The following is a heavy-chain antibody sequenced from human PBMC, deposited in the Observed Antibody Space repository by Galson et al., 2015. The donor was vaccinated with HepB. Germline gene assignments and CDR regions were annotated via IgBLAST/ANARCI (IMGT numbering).Heavy chain of an antibody. D-gene: IGHD1-26*01. CDR1: GFTFSSYA. Sequence: LRLSCAASGFTFSSYAMSWVRQAPGKGLEWVSGISGSGGSTYYADSVRGRFTISRDNSKNTLYLQMNSLRAEDTAVYYCAKDVGIVGASGGFDYWGQGTLVTVSS. J-gene: IGHJ4*02. CDR2: ISGSGGST. V-gene: IGHV3-23*01. CDR3: AKDVGIVGASGGFDY.